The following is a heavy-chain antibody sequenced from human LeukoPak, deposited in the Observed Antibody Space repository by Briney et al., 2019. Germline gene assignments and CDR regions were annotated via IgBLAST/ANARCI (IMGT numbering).Heavy chain of an antibody. CDR2: IYHSGST. V-gene: IGHV4-39*07. Sequence: SQTLSLTCTVSGGSISSGSYYWSWIRQPPGKGLEWIGSIYHSGSTCYNPSLKSRVTISVDTSKNQFSLKLSSVTAADTAVYYCALQGAAADYNWFDPWGQGTLVTVSS. J-gene: IGHJ5*02. CDR1: GGSISSGSYY. CDR3: ALQGAAADYNWFDP. D-gene: IGHD6-13*01.